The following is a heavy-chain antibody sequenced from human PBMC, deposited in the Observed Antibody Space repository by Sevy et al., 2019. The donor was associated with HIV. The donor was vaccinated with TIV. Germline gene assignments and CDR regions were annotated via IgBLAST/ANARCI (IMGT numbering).Heavy chain of an antibody. V-gene: IGHV1-2*02. Sequence: ASVKVSCKASGYTFTGYYLHWVRQAPGQGLEWMGWINPNSGGRNSPQKFQGRVTMTRDTSIGTAYMELTRLRSDDTAVYYCARDGFPTPADTYHFYFYYMDIWGTGTTVTVSS. CDR3: ARDGFPTPADTYHFYFYYMDI. CDR1: GYTFTGYY. CDR2: INPNSGGR. J-gene: IGHJ6*03. D-gene: IGHD2-15*01.